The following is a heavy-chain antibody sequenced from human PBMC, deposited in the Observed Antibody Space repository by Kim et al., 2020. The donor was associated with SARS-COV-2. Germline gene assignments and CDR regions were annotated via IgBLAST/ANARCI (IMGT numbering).Heavy chain of an antibody. CDR1: GFTFNDHA. CDR3: TKDVLAGGADV. D-gene: IGHD3-3*02. CDR2: IMWNSDGI. Sequence: GGSLRLSCIASGFTFNDHAMHWVRQAPGKGLEWVSGIMWNSDGIGYADPVKGRFTTSIDNAKNSLYLQMNSLRPEDTALYYCTKDVLAGGADVWGQGTAVIVSS. V-gene: IGHV3-9*01. J-gene: IGHJ6*02.